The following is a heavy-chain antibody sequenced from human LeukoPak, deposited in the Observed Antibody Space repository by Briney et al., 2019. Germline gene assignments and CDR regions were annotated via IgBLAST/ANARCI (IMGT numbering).Heavy chain of an antibody. CDR3: ARVWSGYGSYYFYYYMDV. CDR2: VYTNGSP. Sequence: PSETLSLTCTVSGGSLRSDYWTWIRQPAGKGLEWIGRVYTNGSPNYNPSLKSRVTMSVDTSKNQFSLKVSSVTAADTAVYYCARVWSGYGSYYFYYYMDVWGKGTTVTVSS. CDR1: GGSLRSDY. D-gene: IGHD3-3*01. J-gene: IGHJ6*03. V-gene: IGHV4-4*07.